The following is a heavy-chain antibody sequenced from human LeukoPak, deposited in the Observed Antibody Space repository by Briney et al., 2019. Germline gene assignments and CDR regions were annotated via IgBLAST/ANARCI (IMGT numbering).Heavy chain of an antibody. CDR1: GFTFSSYA. Sequence: GGSLRLSCAASGFTFSSYAMSWVRQAPGKGLEWVSAISGSGGSTYYADSVKGRFTISRDNSKNTLYLQMNSLRAENTAVYYCAKVPRVIVDESYFDYWGQGTLVTVSS. D-gene: IGHD3-22*01. J-gene: IGHJ4*02. CDR3: AKVPRVIVDESYFDY. CDR2: ISGSGGST. V-gene: IGHV3-23*01.